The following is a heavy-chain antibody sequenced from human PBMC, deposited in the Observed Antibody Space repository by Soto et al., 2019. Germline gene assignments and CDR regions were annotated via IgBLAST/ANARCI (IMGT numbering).Heavy chain of an antibody. Sequence: PGGSLRLSCVGSGFIFSNNGMHLVRQTPGKGLEWVAFMSYDGSDTFYADYVKGRFTISRDNSKNKLFLHMSNLRAEDTAMYYCTIVRVADSALEHWGEGTPVTVSS. CDR1: GFIFSNNG. D-gene: IGHD3-10*02. J-gene: IGHJ4*02. CDR3: TIVRVADSALEH. CDR2: MSYDGSDT. V-gene: IGHV3-30*02.